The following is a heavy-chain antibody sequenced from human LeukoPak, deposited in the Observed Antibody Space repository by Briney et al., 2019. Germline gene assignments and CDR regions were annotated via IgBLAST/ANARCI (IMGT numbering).Heavy chain of an antibody. CDR3: ARHGRKGSYYSYWHPYYFDY. CDR2: IYYSRST. J-gene: IGHJ4*02. D-gene: IGHD1-26*01. Sequence: PSETLSLTCTVSGGSISRSYYYWGWLRQPPGMGLEWIVSIYYSRSTNYNPSLKSRVTISVYTSKNQFSLKLSSVTAADTAVYYCARHGRKGSYYSYWHPYYFDYWGQGTLVTVSS. V-gene: IGHV4-39*01. CDR1: GGSISRSYYY.